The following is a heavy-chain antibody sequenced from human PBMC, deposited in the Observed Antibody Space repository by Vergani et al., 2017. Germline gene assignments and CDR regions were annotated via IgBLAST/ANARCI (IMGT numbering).Heavy chain of an antibody. CDR3: ARDRAAAGNGPRMVQH. D-gene: IGHD6-13*01. CDR2: NNPNSGGT. Sequence: QVQLVQSGAEVKKPGASVKVSCKASGYTFTSYGISWVRQAPGQGLEWMGWNNPNSGGTNYAQKFQGRVTMTRYTSISTAYMELSRLRSDDTAVYYCARDRAAAGNGPRMVQHWGQGTLVTVSS. V-gene: IGHV1-2*02. J-gene: IGHJ1*01. CDR1: GYTFTSYG.